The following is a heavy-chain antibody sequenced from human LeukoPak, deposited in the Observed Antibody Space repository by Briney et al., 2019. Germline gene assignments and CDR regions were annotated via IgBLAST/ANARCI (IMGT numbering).Heavy chain of an antibody. D-gene: IGHD5-18*01. J-gene: IGHJ4*02. CDR1: GYRVTSYW. CDR3: ARHTVATAMIDY. CDR2: IYPGDSDT. Sequence: GESLKISCKGSGYRVTSYWIGWVRQMPGKGLEGMGIIYPGDSDTIYSPSFQGQVTITADKSISTAYLQWSSLKASDTAMYYCARHTVATAMIDYWGQGTLVTVSS. V-gene: IGHV5-51*01.